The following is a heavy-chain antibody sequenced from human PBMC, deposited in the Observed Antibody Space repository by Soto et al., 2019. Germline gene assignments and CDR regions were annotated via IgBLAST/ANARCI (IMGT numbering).Heavy chain of an antibody. J-gene: IGHJ5*02. CDR3: AGPQDGDYSPRTWFAP. CDR1: GYTFTSYD. D-gene: IGHD4-17*01. V-gene: IGHV1-8*01. Sequence: ASVKVSCKASGYTFTSYDINWVRQATGQGLEWMGWMNPNSGNTGYAQKFQGRVNMTRNTSISTAYMEMSSLRSEDRAVYYCAGPQDGDYSPRTWFAPWAQGPLVPVSP. CDR2: MNPNSGNT.